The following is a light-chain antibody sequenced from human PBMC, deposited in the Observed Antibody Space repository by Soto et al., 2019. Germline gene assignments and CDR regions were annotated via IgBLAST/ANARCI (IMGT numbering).Light chain of an antibody. J-gene: IGKJ1*01. CDR1: QSVSSSY. CDR2: GAS. Sequence: EIVLTQSPGTLSLSPGERATLSCRASQSVSSSYLTWYQQKPGQAPRLLIYGASSRANGIPDRFSGSGSGTDFTLTISRLEPEDFAVYYCQQYGSSPPWTFGQGTKVGIK. CDR3: QQYGSSPPWT. V-gene: IGKV3-20*01.